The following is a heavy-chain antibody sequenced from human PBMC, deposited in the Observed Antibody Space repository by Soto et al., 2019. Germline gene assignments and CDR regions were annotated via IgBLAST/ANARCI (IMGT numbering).Heavy chain of an antibody. CDR3: AKVADGDYGAYNGYVDY. CDR2: ISGSGGGT. CDR1: GFTFSSYA. J-gene: IGHJ4*02. D-gene: IGHD4-17*01. V-gene: IGHV3-23*01. Sequence: EVQLLESGGGLVQPGGSLRLSCAASGFTFSSYAMTWVRQAPGKGLEWVSGISGSGGGTYYADSVKGRFTISRDNSKNTLFLQMNSLRAEDTAVYHCAKVADGDYGAYNGYVDYWGQGTLVTVSS.